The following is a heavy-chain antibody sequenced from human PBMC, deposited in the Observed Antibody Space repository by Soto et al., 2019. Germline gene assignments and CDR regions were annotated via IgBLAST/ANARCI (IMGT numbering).Heavy chain of an antibody. CDR1: GDSVSSGNYY. CDR2: VSNSGNT. V-gene: IGHV4-61*01. J-gene: IGHJ4*02. CDR3: ARTDSRGSWAAWC. Sequence: PSETLCLTCSVSGDSVSSGNYYWSWMRQPPGKGLERIGYVSNSGNTNYNPSLKSRVTISVDTSKNQFSLKLSSVTAADTAVYYCARTDSRGSWAAWCWGQGTLVTVSS. D-gene: IGHD3-22*01.